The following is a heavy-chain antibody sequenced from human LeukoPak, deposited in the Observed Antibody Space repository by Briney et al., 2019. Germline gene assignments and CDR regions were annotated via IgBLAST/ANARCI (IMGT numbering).Heavy chain of an antibody. J-gene: IGHJ4*02. CDR2: ISSSSSYI. CDR1: GFTFSSYS. V-gene: IGHV3-21*01. CDR3: ARESGFEWGGYPFDY. Sequence: GGSLRLSCAASGFTFSSYSMNWVRQAPGKGLEWVSSISSSSSYIYYADSVKGRFTISRDNAKNSLYLQMNSLRAEDTAVYYCARESGFEWGGYPFDYWGQGTLVTVSS. D-gene: IGHD3-9*01.